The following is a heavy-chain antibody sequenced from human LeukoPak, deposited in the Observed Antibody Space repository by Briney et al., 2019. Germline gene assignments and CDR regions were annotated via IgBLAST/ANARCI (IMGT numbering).Heavy chain of an antibody. CDR1: GYTFTGYY. D-gene: IGHD3-10*01. Sequence: ASVKVSCKASGYTFTGYYVHWVRQAPGQGLEWMGRINPNSGGTNYAQKFQGRVTMTRDTSISTAYMELSRLRSDDTAVYYCARVSILWFGESFDYWGQGTLVTVSS. CDR2: INPNSGGT. CDR3: ARVSILWFGESFDY. J-gene: IGHJ4*02. V-gene: IGHV1-2*06.